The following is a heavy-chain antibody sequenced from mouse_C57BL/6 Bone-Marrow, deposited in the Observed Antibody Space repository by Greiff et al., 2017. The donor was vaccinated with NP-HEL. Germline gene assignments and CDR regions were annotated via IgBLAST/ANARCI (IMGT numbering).Heavy chain of an antibody. V-gene: IGHV1-22*01. CDR3: ASWGLRPFDY. Sequence: EVQLQQSGPELVKPGASVKMSCKASGYTFTDYNMHWVKQSHGKSLEWIGYINPNNGGTSYNQKFKGKATLTVNKSSSTAYMELRSLTSEESAVYYCASWGLRPFDYWGQGTTLTVSS. D-gene: IGHD2-4*01. CDR1: GYTFTDYN. J-gene: IGHJ2*01. CDR2: INPNNGGT.